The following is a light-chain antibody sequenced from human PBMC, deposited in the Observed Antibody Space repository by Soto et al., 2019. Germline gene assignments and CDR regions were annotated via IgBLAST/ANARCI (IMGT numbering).Light chain of an antibody. CDR1: QSLNSW. CDR3: QQYNTYS. Sequence: DIQMTQSPSTLSASVGDRVSITCRASQSLNSWLAWYQQKPGKAPKLLIYKASTLESGVPSRFRGSGSGTEFTLTISSLQPDDFATYYCQQYNTYSFGQGTKLEIK. CDR2: KAS. J-gene: IGKJ2*01. V-gene: IGKV1-5*03.